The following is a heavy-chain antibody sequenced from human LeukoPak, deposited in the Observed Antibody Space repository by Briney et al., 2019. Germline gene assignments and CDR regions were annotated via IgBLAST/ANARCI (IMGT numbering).Heavy chain of an antibody. CDR3: ARDGGSAWFLDY. V-gene: IGHV3-11*04. CDR2: ISGSGHDI. J-gene: IGHJ4*02. Sequence: GGSLRLSCAASGFTFSDSYMTWVRQAPGKGVEWVAYISGSGHDINYSDSVKGRFSITRDNAKNSLYLQMNSLRAEDTAVYYCARDGGSAWFLDYWGQGTLVTVSS. CDR1: GFTFSDSY. D-gene: IGHD6-19*01.